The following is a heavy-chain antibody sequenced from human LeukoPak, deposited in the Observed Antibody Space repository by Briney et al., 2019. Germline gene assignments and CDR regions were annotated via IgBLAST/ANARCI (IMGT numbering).Heavy chain of an antibody. J-gene: IGHJ4*02. Sequence: PSGTLSLTCTVSGYSISSGYYWDWIRQPPGKGLEWIGSIYHSGSTYYNPSLKSRVTISVDTSKNQFSLNLYSVTAADTAVYYCARRVGSSDCFDYWGQGTLVTVSS. D-gene: IGHD6-6*01. CDR1: GYSISSGYY. CDR3: ARRVGSSDCFDY. CDR2: IYHSGST. V-gene: IGHV4-38-2*02.